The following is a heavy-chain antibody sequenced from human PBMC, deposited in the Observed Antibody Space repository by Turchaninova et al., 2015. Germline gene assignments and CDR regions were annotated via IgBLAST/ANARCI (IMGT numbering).Heavy chain of an antibody. V-gene: IGHV4-38-2*01. J-gene: IGHJ4*02. CDR2: IYHRGDT. D-gene: IGHD3-10*01. Sequence: QVQLQEXXXGLXXPSETLSLXCXVSGYSMTNDFWWGWIRQPPGKGLEWIGSIYHRGDTFYSPSVKSRVTMSVDTSKNQFSLKLSSVTATDTAVYYCARQLGSGKWTFDYWGQGTLVPVSS. CDR1: GYSMTNDFW. CDR3: ARQLGSGKWTFDY.